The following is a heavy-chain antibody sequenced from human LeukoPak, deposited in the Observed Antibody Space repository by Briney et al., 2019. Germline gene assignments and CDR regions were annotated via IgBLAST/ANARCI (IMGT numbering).Heavy chain of an antibody. CDR1: GGSISSYY. D-gene: IGHD6-13*01. CDR3: ARDAAAAGTIGFDP. V-gene: IGHV4-4*07. J-gene: IGHJ5*02. Sequence: PSETLSLTCTVSGGSISSYYWSWIRQPAGKGLEWIGRIYTSGSTNYNPSLKSRVTMSVDTSKNQFSPKLSSVTAADTAVYYCARDAAAAGTIGFDPWGQGTLVTVSS. CDR2: IYTSGST.